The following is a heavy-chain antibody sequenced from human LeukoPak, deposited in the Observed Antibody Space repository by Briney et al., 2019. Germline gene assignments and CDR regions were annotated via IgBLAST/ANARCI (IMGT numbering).Heavy chain of an antibody. CDR2: FDPEDGET. CDR1: GYTLTELS. Sequence: ASVKVSCKVSGYTLTELSMHWVRQAPGKGLEWMGGFDPEDGETIYAQKFQGRVTMTEDTSTDTAYMELSSLRSEDTAVYYCATAQSGSDYYYYMDVWGQGTHVTVSS. V-gene: IGHV1-24*01. J-gene: IGHJ6*03. D-gene: IGHD1-26*01. CDR3: ATAQSGSDYYYYMDV.